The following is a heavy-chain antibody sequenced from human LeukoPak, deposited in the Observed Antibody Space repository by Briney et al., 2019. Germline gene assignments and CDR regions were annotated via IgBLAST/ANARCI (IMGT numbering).Heavy chain of an antibody. CDR2: INNDGRST. CDR3: ARDLNTWYAFDY. V-gene: IGHV3-74*01. CDR1: GFTFSTYW. D-gene: IGHD6-13*01. Sequence: GGSLRLSCAASGFTFSTYWMHWVRQAPGKGLVWVSRINNDGRSTTYADSVKGRFTISRDNTKNTLYLQMNRLRAEDTAIYYCARDLNTWYAFDYWGQGTLVTVSS. J-gene: IGHJ4*02.